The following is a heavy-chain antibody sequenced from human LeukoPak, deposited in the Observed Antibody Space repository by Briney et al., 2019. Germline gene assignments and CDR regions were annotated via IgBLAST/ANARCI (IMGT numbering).Heavy chain of an antibody. CDR3: ARVWGAVAGTDYLDY. D-gene: IGHD6-19*01. V-gene: IGHV1-2*02. CDR2: INPNSGGT. J-gene: IGHJ4*02. CDR1: GYTFTGYY. Sequence: ASVKVSCKASGYTFTGYYMHWVRQAPGQGLEWMGWINPNSGGTNYAQKFQGRVTMTRDTSISTAYMELSRLRSDDTAVYYCARVWGAVAGTDYLDYWGQGTLVTVSS.